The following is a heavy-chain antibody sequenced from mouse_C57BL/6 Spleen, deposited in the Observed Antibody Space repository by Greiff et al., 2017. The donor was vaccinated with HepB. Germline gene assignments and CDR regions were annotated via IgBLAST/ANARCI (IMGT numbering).Heavy chain of an antibody. D-gene: IGHD2-5*01. CDR1: GYTFTDYE. J-gene: IGHJ1*03. CDR2: IDPETGGT. V-gene: IGHV1-15*01. CDR3: TRRSYYYSNPYWYFDV. Sequence: QVQLQQSGAELVRPGASVTLSCKASGYTFTDYEMHWVKQTPVHGLEWIGAIDPETGGTAYNQKFKGKAILTADKSSSTAYMELRSLTSEDSAVYYCTRRSYYYSNPYWYFDVWGTGTTVTVSS.